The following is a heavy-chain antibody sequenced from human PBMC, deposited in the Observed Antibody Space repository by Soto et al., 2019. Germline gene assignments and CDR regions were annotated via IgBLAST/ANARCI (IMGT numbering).Heavy chain of an antibody. CDR2: IFHTGST. CDR3: ARDRGIAVAGTFDY. Sequence: QVQLQESGPGLVKPSETLSLTCTVSGGSVSSNDYYWSWIRQPPGKGLEWIGHIFHTGSTTYNPSLRSRVTIAIDTSQGQFSLRRSSVTAADTAVYFCARDRGIAVAGTFDYWGQGTLLSVSS. J-gene: IGHJ4*02. V-gene: IGHV4-61*08. D-gene: IGHD6-19*01. CDR1: GGSVSSNDYY.